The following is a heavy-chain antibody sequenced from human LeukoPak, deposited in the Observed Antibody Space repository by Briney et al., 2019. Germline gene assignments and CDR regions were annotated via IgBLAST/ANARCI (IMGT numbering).Heavy chain of an antibody. D-gene: IGHD3-9*01. J-gene: IGHJ4*02. V-gene: IGHV3-66*01. CDR3: ARVRVLEAGRYHFDH. CDR2: MYEDGSP. Sequence: GGSLRLSCAASGFSVSSNYMTWVRQAPGKGLEWVSVMYEDGSPYYGDSVKGRFIISRDNAKNTLYLQMNNLRVEDAAMYFCARVRVLEAGRYHFDHWGLGTLVTVSS. CDR1: GFSVSSNY.